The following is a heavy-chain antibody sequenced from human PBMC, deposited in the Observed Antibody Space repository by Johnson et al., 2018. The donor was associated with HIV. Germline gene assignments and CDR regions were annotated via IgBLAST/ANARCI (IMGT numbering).Heavy chain of an antibody. V-gene: IGHV3-30*04. J-gene: IGHJ3*02. D-gene: IGHD3-22*01. CDR1: GFTFSSYA. CDR3: ASGSRYTYDHDDAHLLHSFYI. Sequence: QVQLVESGGGVVQPGRSLRLSCAASGFTFSSYAMHWVRQAPGKGLEWVAVISYDGSDKYYADSVKGRFTISRDSSKNTLYLQMSSLRAQDTAVYYCASGSRYTYDHDDAHLLHSFYIWGQGTMVTVSS. CDR2: ISYDGSDK.